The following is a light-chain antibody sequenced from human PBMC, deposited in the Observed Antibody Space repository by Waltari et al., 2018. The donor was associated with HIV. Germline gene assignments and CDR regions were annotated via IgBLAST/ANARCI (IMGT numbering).Light chain of an antibody. CDR2: KAP. V-gene: IGKV1-5*03. J-gene: IGKJ1*01. CDR1: QSIGVW. Sequence: DLQMTQSPSTLSASVGDTVTITCRASQSIGVWLAWYQQKPGKAPKFLISKAPSLESGVPSMFSGSGAATEFTLTISSLQPDDFATYFCQEYTTYLGTFGQGTKVEIK. CDR3: QEYTTYLGT.